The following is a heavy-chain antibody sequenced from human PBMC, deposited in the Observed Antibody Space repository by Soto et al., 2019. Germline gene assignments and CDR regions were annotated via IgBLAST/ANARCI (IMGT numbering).Heavy chain of an antibody. V-gene: IGHV3-11*01. CDR1: GFTFSDYY. CDR2: ISSSGSTI. D-gene: IGHD4-17*01. Sequence: GGSLRLSCAASGFTFSDYYMSWIRQAPGKGLEWVSYISSSGSTIYYADSVKGRFTISRDNAKNSLYLQMNSLRTEDTAVYYCARVGYGDYYYYYMDVWGKGTTVTVSS. CDR3: ARVGYGDYYYYYMDV. J-gene: IGHJ6*03.